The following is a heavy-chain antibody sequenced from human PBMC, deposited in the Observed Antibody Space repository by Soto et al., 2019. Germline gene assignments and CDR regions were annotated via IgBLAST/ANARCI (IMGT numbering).Heavy chain of an antibody. Sequence: QVQVVESGGGVVQPGRSLRLSCAASGFTFSRYAIHWVRQAPGKGLEWAAVISRDGSNKYYVDSVKGRFTISRDNSKNTLYLQMNSLRDEETAVYYCARSRTSAVADSFDFWGQGTLVTVSS. J-gene: IGHJ4*02. CDR1: GFTFSRYA. D-gene: IGHD3-10*01. V-gene: IGHV3-30*04. CDR2: ISRDGSNK. CDR3: ARSRTSAVADSFDF.